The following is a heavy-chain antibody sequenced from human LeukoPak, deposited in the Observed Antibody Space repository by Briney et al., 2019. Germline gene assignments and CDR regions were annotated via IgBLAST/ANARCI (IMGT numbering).Heavy chain of an antibody. CDR1: GFTFSSYS. CDR3: ARDGLHTAHFDY. D-gene: IGHD5-18*01. J-gene: IGHJ4*02. Sequence: GGSLRLSCAASGFTFSSYSMNWVRQAPGKGLEWVSTVSDSSDVHYSDSVKGRFTISRDNARNSLYLQMNSLRDEDTAVYYCARDGLHTAHFDYWGQGTLVTVSS. V-gene: IGHV3-48*02. CDR2: VSDSSDV.